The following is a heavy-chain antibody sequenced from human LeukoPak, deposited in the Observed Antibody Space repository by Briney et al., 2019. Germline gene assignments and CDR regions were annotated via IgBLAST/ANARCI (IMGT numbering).Heavy chain of an antibody. D-gene: IGHD3-10*01. J-gene: IGHJ4*02. V-gene: IGHV3-23*01. Sequence: PGGSLRLSCAASGFTFSSYAMSWVRQAPGKGLEWVSAISGSGGSTYYADSVKGRFTISRDNSKNTLYLQMNSLRAEDTAVYYCAKVSPYGSGSYWNYFDYWGQGTLVTVSS. CDR2: ISGSGGST. CDR3: AKVSPYGSGSYWNYFDY. CDR1: GFTFSSYA.